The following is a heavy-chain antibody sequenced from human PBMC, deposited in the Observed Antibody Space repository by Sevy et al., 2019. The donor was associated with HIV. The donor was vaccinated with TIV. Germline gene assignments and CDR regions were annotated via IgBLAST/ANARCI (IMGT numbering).Heavy chain of an antibody. Sequence: SETLSLTCTVSGGSISSYYWSWIRQPPGKGLEWIGYFYYSGSTNYNPSLKSRVTISVDTSKNQFSLKLSSVTAADTAVYYCAGHRDGYNLFDYWGQGTLVTVSS. CDR1: GGSISSYY. CDR2: FYYSGST. CDR3: AGHRDGYNLFDY. V-gene: IGHV4-59*08. J-gene: IGHJ4*02. D-gene: IGHD5-12*01.